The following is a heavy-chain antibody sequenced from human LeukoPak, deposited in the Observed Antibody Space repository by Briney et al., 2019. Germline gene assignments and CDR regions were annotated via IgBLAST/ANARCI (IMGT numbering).Heavy chain of an antibody. CDR2: IYSGGST. Sequence: GGSLRLSCAASGFTVSSNYMSSVRQAPGKGLEWGSIIYSGGSTFYADSVKGRFTISRDNSKNTLYLQMNSLRAEDTAVYYCARGGSYLSAFDIWGQGTMVTVSS. V-gene: IGHV3-53*01. CDR3: ARGGSYLSAFDI. CDR1: GFTVSSNY. J-gene: IGHJ3*02. D-gene: IGHD1-26*01.